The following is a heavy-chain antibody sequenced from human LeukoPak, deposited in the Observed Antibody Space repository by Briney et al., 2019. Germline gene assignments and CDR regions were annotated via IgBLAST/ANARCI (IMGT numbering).Heavy chain of an antibody. V-gene: IGHV1-24*01. CDR1: GYTLTELS. Sequence: GASVKVSCKVSGYTLTELSMHWVRQAPGNGLEWMGGFDPEDGETIYAQKFQGRVTMTEDTSTDTAYMELSSLRSEDTAVYYCATHHPYGGKPVGFDYWGQGTLVTVSS. CDR3: ATHHPYGGKPVGFDY. D-gene: IGHD4-23*01. J-gene: IGHJ4*02. CDR2: FDPEDGET.